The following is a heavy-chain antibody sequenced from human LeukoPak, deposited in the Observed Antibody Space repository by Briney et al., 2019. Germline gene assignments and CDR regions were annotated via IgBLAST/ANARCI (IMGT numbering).Heavy chain of an antibody. J-gene: IGHJ4*02. CDR3: GKEMTSMVTVEY. Sequence: GGSLRLSCVASGFTFSTSAMSWVRQAPGKGLEWVSAISGSGGKTYYADSVKGRFTISRDNSPNTLYLYMNSLRADDTAVYYCGKEMTSMVTVEYWGQGTLVTVSS. D-gene: IGHD5-18*01. CDR2: ISGSGGKT. CDR1: GFTFSTSA. V-gene: IGHV3-23*01.